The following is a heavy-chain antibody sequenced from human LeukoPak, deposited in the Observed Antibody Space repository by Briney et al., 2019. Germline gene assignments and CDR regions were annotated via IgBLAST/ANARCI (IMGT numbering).Heavy chain of an antibody. J-gene: IGHJ4*02. Sequence: SETLSLTCTVSGGSISSSSYYWGWIRQPPGKGLEWIGSIYYSGSTYYNPSLKSRVTISVDTSKNQFSLKLSSVTAADTAVYYCARGDYDSSGSLDYWGQGTLVTVSS. CDR3: ARGDYDSSGSLDY. CDR2: IYYSGST. V-gene: IGHV4-39*07. CDR1: GGSISSSSYY. D-gene: IGHD3-22*01.